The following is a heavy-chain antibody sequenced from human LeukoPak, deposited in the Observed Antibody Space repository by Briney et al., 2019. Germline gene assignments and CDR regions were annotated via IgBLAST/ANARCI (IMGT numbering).Heavy chain of an antibody. J-gene: IGHJ3*02. V-gene: IGHV4-34*01. CDR3: ARGRQPVDYGDYVGAFDI. CDR2: INHSGST. Sequence: PSENLSLTCAVSGGSISSYYWSWIRQPPGKGLEWIGEINHSGSTNYNPSLKSRVTISVDTSKNQFSLKLSSVTAADTAVYYCARGRQPVDYGDYVGAFDIWGQGTMVTVSS. D-gene: IGHD4-17*01. CDR1: GGSISSYY.